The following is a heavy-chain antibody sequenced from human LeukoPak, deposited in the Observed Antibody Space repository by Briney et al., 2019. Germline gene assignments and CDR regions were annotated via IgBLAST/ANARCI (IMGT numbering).Heavy chain of an antibody. CDR1: GYTFTGYY. J-gene: IGHJ5*02. D-gene: IGHD2-2*01. CDR2: INPNSGGT. CDR3: ARKEYQLLFNWFDP. Sequence: ASVKVSCKASGYTFTGYYMHWVRQAPGQGLEWMGWINPNSGGTNYAQKFQGRATMTRDTSISTAYMELSRLRSDDTAVYYCARKEYQLLFNWFDPWGQGTLVTVSS. V-gene: IGHV1-2*02.